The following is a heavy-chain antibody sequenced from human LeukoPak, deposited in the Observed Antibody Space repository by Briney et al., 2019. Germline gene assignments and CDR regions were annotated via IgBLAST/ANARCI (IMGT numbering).Heavy chain of an antibody. CDR3: ARDASWGIAVAGHFDY. CDR2: NSYDGSNK. V-gene: IGHV3-30-3*01. Sequence: GRSLRLSCAASGFTFSSYAMHWVRQAPGKGLEWVAVNSYDGSNKYYSDSVKGRFTISRDNSKNTLYLQMNSLRAEDTAVYYCARDASWGIAVAGHFDYWGQGTLVTVSS. D-gene: IGHD6-19*01. CDR1: GFTFSSYA. J-gene: IGHJ4*02.